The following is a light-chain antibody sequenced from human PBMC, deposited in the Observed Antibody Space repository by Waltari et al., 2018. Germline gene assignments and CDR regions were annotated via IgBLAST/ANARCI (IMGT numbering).Light chain of an antibody. CDR1: QSITTS. V-gene: IGKV1-5*03. J-gene: IGKJ1*01. CDR2: GAS. Sequence: DIQMTQSPSTLSASVGDTVIPSCRASQSITTSLAWYQQKPGKAPDVLIYGASNLESGVPSRFSGSGSGTEFTLTISSLQPDDFATYYCQQYKSYKTFGQGTRVEIK. CDR3: QQYKSYKT.